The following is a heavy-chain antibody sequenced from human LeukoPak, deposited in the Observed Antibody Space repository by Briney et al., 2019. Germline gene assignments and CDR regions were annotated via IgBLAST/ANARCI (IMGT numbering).Heavy chain of an antibody. Sequence: SETLSLTCAVYGGSFSGYYWSWIRQPPGKGLEWIGEINHRGSTNYNPSLKSRVTISVDTSKNQFSLKLSSVTAADTAVYYCAMHGSGSYDYYYYMDVWGKGTTVTISS. CDR2: INHRGST. J-gene: IGHJ6*03. V-gene: IGHV4-34*01. CDR1: GGSFSGYY. D-gene: IGHD3-10*01. CDR3: AMHGSGSYDYYYYMDV.